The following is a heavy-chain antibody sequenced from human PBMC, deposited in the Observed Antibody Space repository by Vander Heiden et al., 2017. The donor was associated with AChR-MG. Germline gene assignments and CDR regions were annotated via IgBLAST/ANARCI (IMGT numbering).Heavy chain of an antibody. D-gene: IGHD2-8*01. V-gene: IGHV3-7*04. Sequence: EVQLVESGGGLVQPGGSLRLSCAASGFPFSRDWMSWVRQAPGKGLEGVANIKQDGSEKYYVDAVKGRFTISRDNAKNSLYLKMNSLSAEDTAVYYCARGATKPSDYYYGMDVWGQGTTVTVSS. CDR1: GFPFSRDW. CDR2: IKQDGSEK. J-gene: IGHJ6*02. CDR3: ARGATKPSDYYYGMDV.